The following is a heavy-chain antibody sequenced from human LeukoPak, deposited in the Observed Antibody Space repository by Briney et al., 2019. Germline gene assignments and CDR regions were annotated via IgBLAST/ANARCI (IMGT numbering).Heavy chain of an antibody. Sequence: SRTLSLTCSVSGGSVSSGDFYWSWIRQHPGKGLEWIGYIHNSGSTYYNPSLKSRVTISVDTSKNEFSLRLSAVTAADTAVYYCASSQYSVSPFDYWGRGTLVTVSS. V-gene: IGHV4-31*03. CDR3: ASSQYSVSPFDY. CDR2: IHNSGST. J-gene: IGHJ4*02. D-gene: IGHD5/OR15-5a*01. CDR1: GGSVSSGDFY.